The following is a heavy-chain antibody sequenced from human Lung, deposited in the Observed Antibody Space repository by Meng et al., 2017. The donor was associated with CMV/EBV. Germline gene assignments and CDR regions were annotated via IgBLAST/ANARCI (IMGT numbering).Heavy chain of an antibody. CDR3: AKGWLDATTGQFDY. Sequence: FGVCVSLETGWSGVAWLPGKGREWSEEIYRSASTSYSPSLRSRVKISIVRYTNQFSLRLTSVTDADTAVYYCAKGWLDATTGQFDYWGQGTLVTVSS. V-gene: IGHV4-4*02. CDR1: GVCVSLETG. CDR2: IYRSAST. J-gene: IGHJ4*02. D-gene: IGHD1-26*01.